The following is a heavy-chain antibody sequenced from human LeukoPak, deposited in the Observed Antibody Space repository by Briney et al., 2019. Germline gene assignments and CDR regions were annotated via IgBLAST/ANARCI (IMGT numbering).Heavy chain of an antibody. CDR1: GYTFTGHY. J-gene: IGHJ5*02. CDR3: AREITPVGGSPLIWFDP. D-gene: IGHD1-26*01. V-gene: IGHV1-2*02. Sequence: GASVKVSCKASGYTFTGHYIHWVRQAPGQGLEWMGWINPNSGATKSAQKFQGRVTMTRDTSITTAYMELSRLRSDDTAVYYCAREITPVGGSPLIWFDPWGQGTLVTVSP. CDR2: INPNSGAT.